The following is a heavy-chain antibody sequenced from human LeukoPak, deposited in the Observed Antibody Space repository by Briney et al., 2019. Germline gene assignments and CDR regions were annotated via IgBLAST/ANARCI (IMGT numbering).Heavy chain of an antibody. CDR3: ARRYGDYYYYMDV. D-gene: IGHD4-17*01. J-gene: IGHJ6*03. Sequence: SETLSLTCTVSGGSISSSSYFWGWIRQPPGKGLEWIGSIYYSGSTYYNTSLKSRVTLSVDTSKNQFSLKLSSVTAADTAVYYCARRYGDYYYYMDVWGKGTTVTVSS. CDR1: GGSISSSSYF. CDR2: IYYSGST. V-gene: IGHV4-39*01.